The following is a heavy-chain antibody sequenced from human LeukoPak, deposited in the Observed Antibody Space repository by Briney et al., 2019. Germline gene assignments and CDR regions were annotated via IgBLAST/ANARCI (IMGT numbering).Heavy chain of an antibody. CDR1: GYSFTSYR. CDR2: IYPGDSDT. D-gene: IGHD6-13*01. V-gene: IGHV5-51*01. J-gene: IGHJ4*02. CDR3: ARHAPGIAAAGHSDY. Sequence: GESLKISCKGSGYSFTSYRIGWVRQMPGKGLEWMGIIYPGDSDTRYSPSFQGQVTISADKSISTAYLQWSSLKASDTAMYYCARHAPGIAAAGHSDYWGQGTLVTVSS.